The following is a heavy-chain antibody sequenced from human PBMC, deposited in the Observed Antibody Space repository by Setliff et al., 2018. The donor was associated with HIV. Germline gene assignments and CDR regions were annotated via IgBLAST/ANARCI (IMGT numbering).Heavy chain of an antibody. D-gene: IGHD3-10*01. CDR2: IAPEDGET. V-gene: IGHV1-69-2*01. CDR3: STFLFRDSTDPYYRPPGDFPLYYFDY. Sequence: SCKASGYTLSEYYMHWVQQAPGKGLEWMGRIAPEDGETLYAEKFRGRVTITADMSTNTAYLELGSLRSEDTAVYYCSTFLFRDSTDPYYRPPGDFPLYYFDYWAQGTLVTVSS. J-gene: IGHJ4*02. CDR1: GYTLSEYY.